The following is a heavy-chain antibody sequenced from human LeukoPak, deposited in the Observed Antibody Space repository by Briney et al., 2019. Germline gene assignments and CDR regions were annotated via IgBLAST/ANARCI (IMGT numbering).Heavy chain of an antibody. D-gene: IGHD3-10*01. Sequence: GSLRLSCAASGFTFSSYWMHWIRQPPGKGLEWIGYIYYSGSTNYNPSLKSRVTISVDTSKNQFSLKLSSVTAADTAVYYCARLSTGPPSDYWGQGTLVTVSS. J-gene: IGHJ4*02. CDR1: GFTFSSYW. CDR2: IYYSGST. V-gene: IGHV4-59*08. CDR3: ARLSTGPPSDY.